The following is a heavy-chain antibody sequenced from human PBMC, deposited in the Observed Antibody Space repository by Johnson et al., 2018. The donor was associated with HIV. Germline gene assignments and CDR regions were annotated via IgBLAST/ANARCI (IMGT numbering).Heavy chain of an antibody. Sequence: QMQLVESGGGVVQPGRSLRLSCAASGFTFSSYGMHWVRQAPGKGLEWVAVISYDGSNKYYADSVKGRFTISRDNSKNTLYLQMNSLRAEDTAVYYCASREVGAKSEHAFDIWGQGTMVTVSS. J-gene: IGHJ3*02. CDR3: ASREVGAKSEHAFDI. V-gene: IGHV3-30*03. CDR2: ISYDGSNK. CDR1: GFTFSSYG. D-gene: IGHD1-26*01.